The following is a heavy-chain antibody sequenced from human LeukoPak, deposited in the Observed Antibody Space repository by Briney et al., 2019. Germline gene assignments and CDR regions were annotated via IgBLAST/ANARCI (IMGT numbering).Heavy chain of an antibody. CDR3: ARRSYYYDSSGYFLDY. D-gene: IGHD3-22*01. Sequence: ASVKVSCKASGYTFISYGISWVRQAPGQGLEWMGWISAYNGNTNYAQKLQGRVTMTTDTSTSTAYMELRSLRSDDTAVYYCARRSYYYDSSGYFLDYWGQGTLVTVSS. V-gene: IGHV1-18*01. J-gene: IGHJ4*02. CDR1: GYTFISYG. CDR2: ISAYNGNT.